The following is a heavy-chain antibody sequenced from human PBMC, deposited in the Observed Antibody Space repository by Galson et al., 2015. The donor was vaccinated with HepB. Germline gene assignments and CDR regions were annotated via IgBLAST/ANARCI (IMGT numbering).Heavy chain of an antibody. CDR3: ARDYYGSGSYYDPFDY. CDR2: IIPILGIA. Sequence: SVKVSCKASGGTFSSYTISWVRQAPGQGLEWMGRIIPILGIANYAQKFQGRVTITADKSTSTAYMELSSLRSEDTAVYYCARDYYGSGSYYDPFDYWGQGTLVTVSS. D-gene: IGHD3-10*01. J-gene: IGHJ4*02. CDR1: GGTFSSYT. V-gene: IGHV1-69*04.